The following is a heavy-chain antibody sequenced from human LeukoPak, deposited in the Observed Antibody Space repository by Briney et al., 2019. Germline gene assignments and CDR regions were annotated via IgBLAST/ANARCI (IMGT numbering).Heavy chain of an antibody. CDR2: ISHSGST. J-gene: IGHJ5*02. Sequence: SETLSLTCAVYGGSFSGYYWSWIRQPPGKGLEWIGEISHSGSTNYNPSLKSRVTISVDTSKNQFSLKLSSVTAADTAVYYCARAYSSGYYLGWFDPWGQGTLVTVSS. CDR1: GGSFSGYY. CDR3: ARAYSSGYYLGWFDP. D-gene: IGHD3-22*01. V-gene: IGHV4-34*01.